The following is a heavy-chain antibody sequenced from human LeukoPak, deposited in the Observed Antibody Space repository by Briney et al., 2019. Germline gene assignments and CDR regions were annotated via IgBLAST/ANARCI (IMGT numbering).Heavy chain of an antibody. CDR1: GFTLSSYA. CDR3: SRSRPKFKDFDY. Sequence: HPGGSLRLSCAASGFTLSSYAMSWVRQGPGKGLEWVSAISVSGNTYHADSVKGRFTISRDNSKNTLYLQMNSLRAEDTAVYYCSRSRPKFKDFDYWGQGTLVTVSS. J-gene: IGHJ4*02. V-gene: IGHV3-23*01. CDR2: ISVSGNT.